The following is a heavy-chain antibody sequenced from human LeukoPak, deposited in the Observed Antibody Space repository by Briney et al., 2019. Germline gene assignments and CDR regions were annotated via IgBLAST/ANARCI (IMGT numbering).Heavy chain of an antibody. Sequence: ASVKVSCKASGYTFTSYYMHWVRQAPGKGLEWMGGFDPEDGETIYAQKFQGRVTMTEDTSTDTAYMELSSLRSEDTAVYYCATLSPGSYEATYYFDYWGQGTLVTVSS. CDR2: FDPEDGET. J-gene: IGHJ4*02. CDR1: GYTFTSYY. D-gene: IGHD1-26*01. V-gene: IGHV1-24*01. CDR3: ATLSPGSYEATYYFDY.